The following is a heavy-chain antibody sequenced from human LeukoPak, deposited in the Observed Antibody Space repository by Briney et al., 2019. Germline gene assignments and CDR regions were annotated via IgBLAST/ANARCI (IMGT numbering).Heavy chain of an antibody. J-gene: IGHJ4*02. CDR2: ISGGGEDT. CDR3: TRERLLWFGELDY. Sequence: GGSLRLSCTASGFSFRSFAMSWVRQAPGQGLEWVSSISGGGEDTYYADSVKGRFTISRDNSETTLYLQMNSLKTEDTAVYYCTRERLLWFGELDYWGQGTLVTISS. CDR1: GFSFRSFA. D-gene: IGHD3-10*01. V-gene: IGHV3-23*01.